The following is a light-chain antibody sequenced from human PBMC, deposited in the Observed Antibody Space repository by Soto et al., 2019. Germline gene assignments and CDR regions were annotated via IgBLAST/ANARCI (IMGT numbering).Light chain of an antibody. CDR2: DAS. V-gene: IGKV3D-15*01. J-gene: IGKJ4*01. CDR1: QSVDND. CDR3: QQYNNWPLT. Sequence: EIVMTKSPATLSVSPGDRSTLSFRASQSVDNDLAWYQQKPGQPPRLLIYDASTRATGIPARFSGSQSGTEFTLTISSLLSEDFAVYFCQQYNNWPLTFGGGTKVDI.